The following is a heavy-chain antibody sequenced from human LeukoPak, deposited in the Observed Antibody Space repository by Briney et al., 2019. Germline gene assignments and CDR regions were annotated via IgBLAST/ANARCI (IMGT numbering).Heavy chain of an antibody. CDR1: GGSINTYY. CDR3: ARGYSSSWYDY. D-gene: IGHD6-13*01. J-gene: IGHJ4*02. V-gene: IGHV4-4*07. CDR2: ISTSGSP. Sequence: PSETLSLTCTVAGGSINTYYWSWIRQPAGKGLDWIGLISTSGSPNYNPSLKSRVTISVDKSKNQFSLKLSSVTAADTAVYFCARGYSSSWYDYWGQGTLVTVSS.